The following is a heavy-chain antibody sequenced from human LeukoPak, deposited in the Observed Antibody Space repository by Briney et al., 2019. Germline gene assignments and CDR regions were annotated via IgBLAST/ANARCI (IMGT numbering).Heavy chain of an antibody. CDR3: ARFGQQLVSTVDP. Sequence: PGGSLRLSCAASGFTFSSYSMNWVRQAPGKGLEWVSSISSSSSYIYYADSVKGRFTISRDNAKNSLYLQMNSLRAEDTAVYYCARFGQQLVSTVDPWGQGTLVTVSS. V-gene: IGHV3-21*01. D-gene: IGHD6-13*01. J-gene: IGHJ5*02. CDR2: ISSSSSYI. CDR1: GFTFSSYS.